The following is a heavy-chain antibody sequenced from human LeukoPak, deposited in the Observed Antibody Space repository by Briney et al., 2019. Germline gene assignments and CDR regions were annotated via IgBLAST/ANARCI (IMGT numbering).Heavy chain of an antibody. CDR2: IHYSGRT. CDR1: GDSISLFY. V-gene: IGHV4-59*01. J-gene: IGHJ3*02. Sequence: SETLSLTCIVSGDSISLFYWSWIRQPPGKGLEWIGYIHYSGRTNYNPSLKSRVTMSLDTSKNHFSLKLRSVTAADTAVYYCARGSLLDSGGLLDAFDIWGQGTMVTVSS. CDR3: ARGSLLDSGGLLDAFDI. D-gene: IGHD3-22*01.